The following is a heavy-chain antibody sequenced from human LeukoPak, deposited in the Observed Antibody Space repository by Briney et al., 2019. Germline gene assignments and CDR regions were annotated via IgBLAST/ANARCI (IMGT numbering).Heavy chain of an antibody. CDR3: ARGWGWFDP. Sequence: TGGSLRLSCAASGFTFDDYGMSWVRQAPGKGLEWVSIIYSTDSTYYADSVKGRFTISRDNSKNTVYLDMSSLRAEDTAVYYCARGWGWFDPWGQGTLVTVSS. D-gene: IGHD1-26*01. CDR1: GFTFDDYG. V-gene: IGHV3-53*01. CDR2: IYSTDST. J-gene: IGHJ5*02.